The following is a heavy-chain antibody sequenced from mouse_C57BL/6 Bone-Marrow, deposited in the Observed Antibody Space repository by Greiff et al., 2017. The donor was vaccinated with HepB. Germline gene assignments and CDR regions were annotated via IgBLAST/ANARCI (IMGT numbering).Heavy chain of an antibody. CDR2: INPGSGGT. D-gene: IGHD2-10*01. CDR1: GYAFTNYL. Sequence: QVQLQQSGAELVRPGTSVKVSCKACGYAFTNYLIEWVKQRPGQGLEWIGVINPGSGGTNYNEKFKGKATLTADKSSSTAYMQLSSLTSEDSAVYFCARSSGLLSYYFDYWGQGTTLTVSS. J-gene: IGHJ2*01. CDR3: ARSSGLLSYYFDY. V-gene: IGHV1-54*01.